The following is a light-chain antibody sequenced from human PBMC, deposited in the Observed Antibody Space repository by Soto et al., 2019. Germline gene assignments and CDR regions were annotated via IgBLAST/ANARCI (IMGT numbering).Light chain of an antibody. J-gene: IGLJ1*01. CDR2: EVS. V-gene: IGLV2-14*01. CDR3: SSYTSSSTLYV. Sequence: QSALTQPASVSGSPGQSITISCTGSTSDVGAYNYVSWYKHHPGQAPQLMIYEVSNRPSGVSNRFSGSKSGNTASLTISGLQAEDEADYYCSSYTSSSTLYVFGSGTKVTVL. CDR1: TSDVGAYNY.